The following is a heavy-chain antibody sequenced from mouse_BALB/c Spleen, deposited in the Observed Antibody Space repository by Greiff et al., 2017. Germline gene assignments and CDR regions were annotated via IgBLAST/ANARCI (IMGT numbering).Heavy chain of an antibody. CDR2: IYPGSGST. V-gene: IGHV1-77*01. Sequence: QVQLKESGPELVKPGASVKMSCKASGYTFTDYVISWVEQRTGQGLEWIGEIYPGSGSTYYNEKFKGKATLTADKSSNTAYMQLSSLTSEDSAVYFCAGLRRAWFAYWGQGTLVTVSA. CDR3: AGLRRAWFAY. CDR1: GYTFTDYV. D-gene: IGHD2-12*01. J-gene: IGHJ3*01.